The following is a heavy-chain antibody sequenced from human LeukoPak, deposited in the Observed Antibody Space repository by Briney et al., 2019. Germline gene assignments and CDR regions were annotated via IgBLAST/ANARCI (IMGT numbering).Heavy chain of an antibody. CDR3: VRALMGTSDH. J-gene: IGHJ4*02. CDR2: MNSDGSTT. CDR1: GFTFSDYY. Sequence: GGSLRLSCAASGFTFSDYYMHWVRQAPGKGLVWVSRMNSDGSTTNYADSVKGRFTISRDNSKNTLYLQMNSLRAEDTAVYYCVRALMGTSDHWGQGSLVTVSS. D-gene: IGHD7-27*01. V-gene: IGHV3-74*01.